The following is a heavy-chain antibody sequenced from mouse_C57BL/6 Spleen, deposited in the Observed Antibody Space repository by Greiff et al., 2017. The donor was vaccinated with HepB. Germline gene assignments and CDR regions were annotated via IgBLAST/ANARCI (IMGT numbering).Heavy chain of an antibody. Sequence: EVKLVESGGGLVKPGGSLKLSCVASGFTFSSYAMSWVRQTPEKRLEWVATISDGGSYTYYPDNVKGRFTISRDNAKNNLYLQMSHLKSEDTAMYYCARDWAYYSNYESYFDYWGQGTTLTVSS. J-gene: IGHJ2*01. CDR1: GFTFSSYA. D-gene: IGHD2-5*01. CDR2: ISDGGSYT. CDR3: ARDWAYYSNYESYFDY. V-gene: IGHV5-4*01.